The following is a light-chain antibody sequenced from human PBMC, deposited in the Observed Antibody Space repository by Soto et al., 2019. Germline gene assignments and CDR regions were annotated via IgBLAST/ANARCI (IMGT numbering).Light chain of an antibody. CDR3: QSYDSSLSGWV. V-gene: IGLV1-40*01. CDR1: SSNIGAGYD. J-gene: IGLJ3*02. Sequence: QSALTQPPSVSGARGQRVTISCTGSSSNIGAGYDVHWYQQLPGTAPKLLISGNSNRPSGVPDRFSGSKSGTSASLAITGLQAEDEADYYCQSYDSSLSGWVFGGGTKLTVL. CDR2: GNS.